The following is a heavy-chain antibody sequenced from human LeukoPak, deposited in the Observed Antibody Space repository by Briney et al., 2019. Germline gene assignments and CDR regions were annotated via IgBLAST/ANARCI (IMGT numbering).Heavy chain of an antibody. Sequence: SETLSLTCTVSGGSISSSSYYWGWIRQPPGKGLEWIGSIYYSGSTNYNPSLKSRVTISVGTSKNQFSLKLSSVTAADTAVYYCARPNWNDLHFDYWGQGTLVTVSS. V-gene: IGHV4-39*07. J-gene: IGHJ4*02. D-gene: IGHD1-1*01. CDR1: GGSISSSSYY. CDR3: ARPNWNDLHFDY. CDR2: IYYSGST.